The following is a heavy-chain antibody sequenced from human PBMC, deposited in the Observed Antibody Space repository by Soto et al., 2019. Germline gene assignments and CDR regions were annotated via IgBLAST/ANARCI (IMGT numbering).Heavy chain of an antibody. V-gene: IGHV5-10-1*01. CDR3: AKTYYYDSAGYYAPFDP. D-gene: IGHD3-22*01. CDR1: GYTFTNYW. CDR2: IDPTDSYT. Sequence: GESLKISCKGSGYTFTNYWINWVRQVPGKGLEWMGRIDPTDSYTNYIPSFQGRVTISVDKSINTAYLQWSSLKASDTAMYYCAKTYYYDSAGYYAPFDPWGQGTLVTVSS. J-gene: IGHJ5*02.